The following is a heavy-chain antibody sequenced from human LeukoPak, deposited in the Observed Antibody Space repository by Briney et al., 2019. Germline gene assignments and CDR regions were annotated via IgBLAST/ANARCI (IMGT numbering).Heavy chain of an antibody. V-gene: IGHV4-34*01. CDR1: GGSFSGYY. CDR3: AREDDSSSSILDY. J-gene: IGHJ4*02. D-gene: IGHD6-6*01. CDR2: INHSGST. Sequence: SETLSLTCAVYGGSFSGYYWSWIRQPPGKGLEWIGEINHSGSTNYNPSLKSRVTISVDTSKNQFSLKLSSVTAADTAVYYCAREDDSSSSILDYWGQGTLVTVSP.